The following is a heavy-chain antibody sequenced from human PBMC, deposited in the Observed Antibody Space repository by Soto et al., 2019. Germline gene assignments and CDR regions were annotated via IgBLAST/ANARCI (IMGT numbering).Heavy chain of an antibody. J-gene: IGHJ5*02. Sequence: QVQLVQSGAEVKKPGSSVKVSCKASGGTFSSYAISWVRQAPGQGLEWMGGIIPIFGTANYAQKFQGRVTITADESTSIAYMELSSLRSEDTAVYYCARDKGAESSGYYNWFDPWGQGTLVTVSS. V-gene: IGHV1-69*01. CDR2: IIPIFGTA. CDR1: GGTFSSYA. D-gene: IGHD3-22*01. CDR3: ARDKGAESSGYYNWFDP.